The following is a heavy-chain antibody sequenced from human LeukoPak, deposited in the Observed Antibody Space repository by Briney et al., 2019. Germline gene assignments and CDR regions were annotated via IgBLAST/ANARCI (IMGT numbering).Heavy chain of an antibody. CDR3: ARTSDYGDYVRWFDP. J-gene: IGHJ5*02. D-gene: IGHD4-17*01. CDR2: IIPIFGTA. CDR1: GGTFSSYA. Sequence: ASVKVSCKASGGTFSSYAISWVRQAPGQGLEWMGGIIPIFGTANYAQKFQGRVTITADESTSTAYMELSSLRSEDTAVYYCARTSDYGDYVRWFDPWGQGTLVTVSS. V-gene: IGHV1-69*13.